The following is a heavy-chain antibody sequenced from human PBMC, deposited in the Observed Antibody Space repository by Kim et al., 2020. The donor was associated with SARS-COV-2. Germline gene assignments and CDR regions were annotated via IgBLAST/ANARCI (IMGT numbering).Heavy chain of an antibody. V-gene: IGHV3-7*03. CDR3: ARCPDGFDY. J-gene: IGHJ4*02. Sequence: REIFYVDSVKGRFTISRDNAKNSLYLQMNSLRVEDTAVYYCARCPDGFDYWGQGALVTVSS. CDR2: REI.